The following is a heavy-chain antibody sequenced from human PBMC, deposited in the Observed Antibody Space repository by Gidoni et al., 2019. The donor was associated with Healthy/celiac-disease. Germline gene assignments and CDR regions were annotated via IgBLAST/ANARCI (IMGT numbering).Heavy chain of an antibody. CDR3: ARERANYYDFWSGYPYVFGMDV. CDR1: GYTFTSYA. Sequence: QVQLVQSGAEVKKPGASVKVSCKASGYTFTSYAMHWVRQAPGQRLEWMGWINAGNGNTKYSQKFQGRVTITRDTSASTAYMELSSLRSEDTAVYYCARERANYYDFWSGYPYVFGMDVWGQGTTVTVSS. D-gene: IGHD3-3*01. V-gene: IGHV1-3*01. CDR2: INAGNGNT. J-gene: IGHJ6*02.